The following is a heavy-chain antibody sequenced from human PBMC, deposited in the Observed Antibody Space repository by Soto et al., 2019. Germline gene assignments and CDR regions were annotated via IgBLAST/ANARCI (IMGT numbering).Heavy chain of an antibody. CDR1: GFTFDDFA. Sequence: GGSLRLSCAASGFTFDDFAMHWVRQAPGKGLQWVSGISDNSGSIGYADSVKGRFTISRDNAKNSLYLQMNSLRTEDTALYYCAKGMAGHYYYHMDVWGKGTTVTVSS. J-gene: IGHJ6*03. CDR2: ISDNSGSI. CDR3: AKGMAGHYYYHMDV. D-gene: IGHD6-19*01. V-gene: IGHV3-9*01.